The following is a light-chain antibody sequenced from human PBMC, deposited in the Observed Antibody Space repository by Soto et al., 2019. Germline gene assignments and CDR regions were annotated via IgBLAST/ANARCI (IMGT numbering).Light chain of an antibody. Sequence: EIVLTRSPATLSVSPGERVALSCRASQSLTRNLAWYQQKPGQAPRLLIYEASTRATGIPGRFSGSGSGTEFTLTISSLQSEDFAVYYCQQYNNWPPYTFGQGTKVDIK. CDR2: EAS. V-gene: IGKV3-15*01. CDR1: QSLTRN. J-gene: IGKJ2*01. CDR3: QQYNNWPPYT.